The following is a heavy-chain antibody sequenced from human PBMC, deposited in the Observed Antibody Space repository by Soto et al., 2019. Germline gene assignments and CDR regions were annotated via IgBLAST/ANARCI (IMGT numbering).Heavy chain of an antibody. Sequence: QGQLVESGGGVVQPGRSARLSCAASGFTFSNYGMHWVRQAPGKGLEWVAVISYHGSDKYYADSVKGRFTISRDNSKNTLYLQMDSLRAEDTAVYYCAKDHLTTTVTTVGYWGQGTMVTVSS. V-gene: IGHV3-30*18. CDR1: GFTFSNYG. CDR3: AKDHLTTTVTTVGY. D-gene: IGHD4-17*01. J-gene: IGHJ4*02. CDR2: ISYHGSDK.